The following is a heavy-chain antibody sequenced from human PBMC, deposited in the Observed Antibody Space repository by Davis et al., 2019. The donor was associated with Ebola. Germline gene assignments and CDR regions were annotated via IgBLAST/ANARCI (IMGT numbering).Heavy chain of an antibody. CDR3: SRDVNFEFYDY. V-gene: IGHV3-74*01. CDR2: ISHDGTIT. Sequence: PGGSLRLSCASSGFIFSSYVMHWVRQAPAKGLGCVSRISHDGTITTYADSVKGRFTVYRDNAKNTLYLEMNSLTAEDTAVYYCSRDVNFEFYDYWGQGTLVTVSS. CDR1: GFIFSSYV. J-gene: IGHJ4*02. D-gene: IGHD1-20*01.